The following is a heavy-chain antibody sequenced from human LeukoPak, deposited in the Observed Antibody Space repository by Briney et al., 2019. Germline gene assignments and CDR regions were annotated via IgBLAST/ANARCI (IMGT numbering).Heavy chain of an antibody. CDR2: ISAYNGNT. D-gene: IGHD3-3*01. V-gene: IGHV1-18*01. Sequence: GASAKVSCKASGGTFSSYGISWVRQAPGQGLEWMGWISAYNGNTNYAQKLQGRVTMTTDTSTSTAYMELRSLRSDDTAVYYCARDFVPDFWSGYRRGFDYWGQGTLVTVSS. J-gene: IGHJ4*02. CDR1: GGTFSSYG. CDR3: ARDFVPDFWSGYRRGFDY.